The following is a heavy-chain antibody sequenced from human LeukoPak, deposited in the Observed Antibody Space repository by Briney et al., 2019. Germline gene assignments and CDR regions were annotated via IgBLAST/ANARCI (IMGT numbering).Heavy chain of an antibody. CDR3: ARGYGSGTDY. D-gene: IGHD3-10*01. J-gene: IGHJ4*02. CDR1: GGSFSGYY. V-gene: IGHV4-34*01. CDR2: INHSGST. Sequence: SETLSLTGAVYGGSFSGYYWSWIRQPPGKGLEWIGEINHSGSTNYNPSLKSRVTISVDTSKNQFSLKLSSVTAADTAVYYCARGYGSGTDYWGQGTLVTVSS.